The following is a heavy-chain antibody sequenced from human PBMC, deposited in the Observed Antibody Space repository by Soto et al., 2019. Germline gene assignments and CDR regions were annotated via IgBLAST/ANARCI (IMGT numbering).Heavy chain of an antibody. CDR2: IIPILGIA. Sequence: QVQLVQSGAEVKKPGSSVKVSCKASGGTFSSYTISWVRQAPGQGLEWMGRIIPILGIANYAQKFQGRVTITADKSTSTAYMELSSLRSEDTAVYYCARDRSTAIDYFDYWGQGTLVTVSS. J-gene: IGHJ4*02. V-gene: IGHV1-69*08. D-gene: IGHD2-21*02. CDR3: ARDRSTAIDYFDY. CDR1: GGTFSSYT.